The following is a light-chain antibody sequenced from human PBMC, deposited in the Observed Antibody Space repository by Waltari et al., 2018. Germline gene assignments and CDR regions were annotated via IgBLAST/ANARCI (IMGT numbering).Light chain of an antibody. J-gene: IGKJ5*01. CDR3: QQYNNWPPIT. V-gene: IGKV3-15*01. CDR2: GAS. Sequence: ETVMTQSPASLSVSQGEGAILSCRASQNVSSQLAWYQQKPGQAPRLLIFGASTRATGIPARFSGSGSGTEFTLTISSLQSEDFAVYYCQQYNNWPPITFGQGTRLEIK. CDR1: QNVSSQ.